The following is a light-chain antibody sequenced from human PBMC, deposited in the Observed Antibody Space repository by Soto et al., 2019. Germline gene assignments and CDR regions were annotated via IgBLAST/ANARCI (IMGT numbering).Light chain of an antibody. Sequence: QSALTQPRSVSGSPGQSVTISCTGTSSDVGGYNYVSWYEQHPGKAPKLLIYDVNQRPSGVPDRFSGSKSGNTASLTVSGLQAEDEADYYCCSYAGSPWVFGGGTQLTVL. CDR3: CSYAGSPWV. CDR1: SSDVGGYNY. J-gene: IGLJ3*02. V-gene: IGLV2-11*01. CDR2: DVN.